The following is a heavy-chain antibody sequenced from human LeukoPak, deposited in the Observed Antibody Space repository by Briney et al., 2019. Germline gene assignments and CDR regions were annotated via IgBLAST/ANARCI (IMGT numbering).Heavy chain of an antibody. D-gene: IGHD2-2*01. CDR3: TRGPSCYGLGWFDP. CDR2: MNPSSGNT. CDR1: GYTFTSYD. Sequence: GASVTVSCKASGYTFTSYDVNWVRQATGQGLEWMGWMNPSSGNTGFGQKFQGRVSLTRDTSTSTAYMELSSLRSDDTAVYYCTRGPSCYGLGWFDPWGQGTLVTVSS. V-gene: IGHV1-8*01. J-gene: IGHJ5*02.